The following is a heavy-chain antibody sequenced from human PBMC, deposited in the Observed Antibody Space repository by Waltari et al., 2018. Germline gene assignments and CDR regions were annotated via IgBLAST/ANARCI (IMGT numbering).Heavy chain of an antibody. V-gene: IGHV3-48*04. CDR1: GFTFRSYS. D-gene: IGHD3-22*01. Sequence: EVQLVESGGGLVQPGGSLRLSCAASGFTFRSYSMNWVRQAPGKGLEWVSYISSSSSTIYYADSVKGRFTISRDNAKNSLYLQMNSLRAEDTAVYYCARDLYYYDSSGYYPGDYWGQGTLVTVSS. J-gene: IGHJ4*02. CDR2: ISSSSSTI. CDR3: ARDLYYYDSSGYYPGDY.